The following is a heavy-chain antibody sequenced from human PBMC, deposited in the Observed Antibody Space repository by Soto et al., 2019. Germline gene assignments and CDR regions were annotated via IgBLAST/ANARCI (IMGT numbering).Heavy chain of an antibody. CDR1: GFTFSDYA. Sequence: EVQLLQHGGGLVQPGGSLRLTCAASGFTFSDYAMSWVRQAPGKGLEWASTVSASASNTHYADSVKGRFTISRDNSKNTLFLQIDSLRAEDTALYYCANVPIWCGSSRCYTEGFDYWGQGTRVIVSS. J-gene: IGHJ4*02. CDR3: ANVPIWCGSSRCYTEGFDY. CDR2: VSASASNT. V-gene: IGHV3-23*01. D-gene: IGHD2-2*01.